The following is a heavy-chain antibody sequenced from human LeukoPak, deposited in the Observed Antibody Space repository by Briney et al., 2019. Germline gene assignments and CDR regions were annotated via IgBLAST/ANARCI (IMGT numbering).Heavy chain of an antibody. D-gene: IGHD6-13*01. CDR1: GYTFTGYY. CDR2: INPNSGGT. Sequence: ASVKVSCKASGYTFTGYYMHWVRQAPGQGLEWMGWINPNSGGTNYAQKFQGRVTMTRDTSISTAYMELSRLRSDDTAVYYCARDQEQQLALGENYYYYYMDVWGKGTTVTVSS. V-gene: IGHV1-2*02. CDR3: ARDQEQQLALGENYYYYYMDV. J-gene: IGHJ6*03.